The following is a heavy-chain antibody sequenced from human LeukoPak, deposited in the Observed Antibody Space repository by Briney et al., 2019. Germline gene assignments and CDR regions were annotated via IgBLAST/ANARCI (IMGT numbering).Heavy chain of an antibody. CDR1: GFTFSSYA. V-gene: IGHV3-23*01. CDR2: ISGSGGST. Sequence: GGSLRLSCAASGFTFSSYAMSWVRQAPGKGLEWVSAISGSGGSTYYADSVKGWFTISRDNSKNTLYLQMNSLRAEDTAVYYCAKWGYYDFWSGYNNWFDPWGQGTLVTVSS. J-gene: IGHJ5*02. CDR3: AKWGYYDFWSGYNNWFDP. D-gene: IGHD3-3*01.